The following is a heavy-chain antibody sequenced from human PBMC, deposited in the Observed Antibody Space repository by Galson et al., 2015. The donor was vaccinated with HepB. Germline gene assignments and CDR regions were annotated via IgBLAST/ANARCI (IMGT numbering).Heavy chain of an antibody. D-gene: IGHD2-2*02. J-gene: IGHJ1*01. CDR2: IKSDGRST. Sequence: SLRLSCAVSGFTFSYYWMHWVRQAPGKGLEWVSRIKSDGRSTTYADSVKGRFTISRDNAKNTRYLQMNSLRGEDTAVYYCALDPETRCYSNFQDWGQGTLVTVSS. V-gene: IGHV3-74*01. CDR1: GFTFSYYW. CDR3: ALDPETRCYSNFQD.